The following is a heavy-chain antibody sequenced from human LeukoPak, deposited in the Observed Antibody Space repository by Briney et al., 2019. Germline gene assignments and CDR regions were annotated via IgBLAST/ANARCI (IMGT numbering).Heavy chain of an antibody. Sequence: GGSLRLSCAASGFTFSSYAMSWVRQAPGTGLEWVSGLSGSGGSTYYADSVKGRFTISRDNSKNTLYLQMNSLRAEDTAVYYCAKTTYYSDSSGYGHWGQGTLVTVSS. J-gene: IGHJ4*02. CDR1: GFTFSSYA. D-gene: IGHD3-22*01. CDR3: AKTTYYSDSSGYGH. V-gene: IGHV3-23*01. CDR2: LSGSGGST.